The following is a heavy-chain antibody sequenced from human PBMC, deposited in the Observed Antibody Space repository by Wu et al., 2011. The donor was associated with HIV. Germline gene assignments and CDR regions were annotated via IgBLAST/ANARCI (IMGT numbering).Heavy chain of an antibody. V-gene: IGHV1-69*05. CDR2: IIPIFGTA. CDR1: GGTFSSYA. J-gene: IGHJ6*02. D-gene: IGHD2-15*01. CDR3: ARSDCSGGSCYSGNYYYYYGMDV. Sequence: QVQLVQSGAEVKKPGSSVKVSCKASGGTFSSYAISWVRQAPGQGLEWMGGIIPIFGTANYAQKFQGRVTITTDESTSTAYMELSSLRSEDTAVYYCARSDCSGGSCYSGNYYYYYGMDVWGQGTTVTVSS.